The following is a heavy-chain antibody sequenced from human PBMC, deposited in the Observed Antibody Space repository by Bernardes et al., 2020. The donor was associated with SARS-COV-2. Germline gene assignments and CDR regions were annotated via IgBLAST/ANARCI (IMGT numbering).Heavy chain of an antibody. V-gene: IGHV3-23*01. CDR3: AKVRRYCSSTSCPLSGAFDI. D-gene: IGHD2-2*01. CDR2: ISGSGGST. Sequence: GGSLRLSCAASGFTFSSYAMSWVRQAPGKGLEWVSAISGSGGSTYYADSVKGRFTISRDNSKNTLYLQMNSLRAEDTAVYYCAKVRRYCSSTSCPLSGAFDIWGQGTMVTVSS. J-gene: IGHJ3*02. CDR1: GFTFSSYA.